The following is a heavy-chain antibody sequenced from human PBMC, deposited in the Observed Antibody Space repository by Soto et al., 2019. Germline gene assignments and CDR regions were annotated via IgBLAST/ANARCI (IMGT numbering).Heavy chain of an antibody. D-gene: IGHD3-10*01. Sequence: QVQLVQSGAEVKKPGASVKVSCKASGYTFTSYGISWVRQAPGQGLEWLGWISTYYGNTKYAQKLLGRVTMTTDTSTDTAYMELRSLRFDDTAVFYCAREMVRGVGSDYWGQGTLVTVSS. CDR3: AREMVRGVGSDY. V-gene: IGHV1-18*01. CDR1: GYTFTSYG. J-gene: IGHJ4*02. CDR2: ISTYYGNT.